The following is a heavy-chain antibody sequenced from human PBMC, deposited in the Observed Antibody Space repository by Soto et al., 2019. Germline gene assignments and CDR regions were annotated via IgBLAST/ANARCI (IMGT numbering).Heavy chain of an antibody. V-gene: IGHV4-59*01. CDR2: MYNTGST. Sequence: SETLSLTCTVSGGSISGCYWSWIRQPPGKGLEWIGYMYNTGSTVYNPSFKSRVTISVDTSKNQFSLRLNSVTAADTAVYYCARDLWGYCGTDCYPLDVWGQGTTVTVSS. J-gene: IGHJ6*02. CDR3: ARDLWGYCGTDCYPLDV. D-gene: IGHD2-21*02. CDR1: GGSISGCY.